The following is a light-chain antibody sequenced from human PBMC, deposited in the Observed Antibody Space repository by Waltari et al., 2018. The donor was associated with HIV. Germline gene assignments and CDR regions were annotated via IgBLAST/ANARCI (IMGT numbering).Light chain of an antibody. J-gene: IGLJ2*01. Sequence: QSALPQPPSASASPGTSVTIACTASSSDIAGSNYNSSYQQHPGQAPKLIMTEVTNRPSGVPDRLSGSKSGNTASLTVSGLQAEDEAHYYCSSYAPTNNFYVLFGGGTALTVL. CDR2: EVT. V-gene: IGLV2-8*01. CDR3: SSYAPTNNFYVL. CDR1: SSDIAGSNY.